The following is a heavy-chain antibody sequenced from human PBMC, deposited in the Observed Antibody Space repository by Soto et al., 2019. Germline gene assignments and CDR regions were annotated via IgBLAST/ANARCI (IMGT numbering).Heavy chain of an antibody. CDR1: GFTYSAYG. CDR2: VWFDGSHQ. J-gene: IGHJ4*02. CDR3: GSEDGLRSFDS. Sequence: GGSLRLSCAASGFTYSAYGMHWVRQSPGKGLEWVAVVWFDGSHQYYGDSVKGRFTISRDNSRDTVHLQMNSLGVYVTALYYCGSEDGLRSFDSWGQGSLVTVSS. V-gene: IGHV3-33*01. D-gene: IGHD3-9*01.